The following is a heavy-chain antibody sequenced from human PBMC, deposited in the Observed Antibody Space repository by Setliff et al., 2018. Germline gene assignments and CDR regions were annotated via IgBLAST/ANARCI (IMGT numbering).Heavy chain of an antibody. CDR1: GVSVNSLTW. Sequence: KSSETLSLTCAVSGVSVNSLTWWSWVRQTPGKGLEWIGFIYHDGNPKFNPSVNYNPSLKSRVTMSIDKSKNQFSLNLRSVTAADTAVYYCARDRVVVLAGRRGFYFDYWGQGTLVTVSS. V-gene: IGHV4-28*03. CDR2: IYHDGNP. J-gene: IGHJ4*02. CDR3: ARDRVVVLAGRRGFYFDY. D-gene: IGHD2-15*01.